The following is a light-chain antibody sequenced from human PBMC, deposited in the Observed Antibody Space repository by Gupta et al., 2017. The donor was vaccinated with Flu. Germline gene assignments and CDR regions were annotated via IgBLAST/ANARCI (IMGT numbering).Light chain of an antibody. CDR3: AAWDDSLNGHVV. V-gene: IGLV1-44*01. CDR1: SSNIGSNT. CDR2: SNK. J-gene: IGLJ2*01. Sequence: QSVLTQPPSASGTPGQRVTISCSGRSSNIGSNTVNWYQQLPGTAPKLLIYSNKQRPSGVPDRFSGSKAGTSASLAISGLQSEDEADYYCAAWDDSLNGHVVFGGGTKLTVL.